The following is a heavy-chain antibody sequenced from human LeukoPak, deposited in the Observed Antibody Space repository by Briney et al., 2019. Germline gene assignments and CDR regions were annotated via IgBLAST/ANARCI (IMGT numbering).Heavy chain of an antibody. CDR2: ISNSGGNT. D-gene: IGHD1-26*01. CDR3: AKAGWELLPTAYFDY. J-gene: IGHJ4*02. V-gene: IGHV3-23*01. CDR1: GFTFSSYP. Sequence: GGSLRLSCAASGFTFSSYPMTWVRQAPGKGLEWVSLISNSGGNTYYADSVKGRFTISRDNSKNTLYLQMNSLRAEDTAVYYCAKAGWELLPTAYFDYWGQGTLVTVSS.